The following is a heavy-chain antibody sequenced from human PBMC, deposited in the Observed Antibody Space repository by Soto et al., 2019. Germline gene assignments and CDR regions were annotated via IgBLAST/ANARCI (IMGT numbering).Heavy chain of an antibody. J-gene: IGHJ6*02. D-gene: IGHD3-10*01. V-gene: IGHV4-4*02. CDR1: GGSISGINW. Sequence: QVQLQESGPGLVKPLGTLSLTCAVSGGSISGINWWYWVRQPPGKGLEWIGEIYHSGSTHYNPSLESRVTISVDKSKDQFSLKLSSVTAADKAGDYCARFGGGLDVWGQGTTVTDSS. CDR2: IYHSGST. CDR3: ARFGGGLDV.